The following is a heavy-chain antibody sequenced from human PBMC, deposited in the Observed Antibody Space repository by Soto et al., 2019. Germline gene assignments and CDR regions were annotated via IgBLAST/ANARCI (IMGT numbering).Heavy chain of an antibody. V-gene: IGHV1-8*01. CDR3: ARGWGSGDDKGDY. Sequence: GASVKVSCKASGYTFTRNDINWVRQATGQGPEWMGWMKPNSGNTAYAQKYQGRVTMTRNTSISTAYMELSSLRSEDTAVYYCARGWGSGDDKGDYWGQGTQVTVSS. CDR2: MKPNSGNT. D-gene: IGHD4-17*01. J-gene: IGHJ4*02. CDR1: GYTFTRND.